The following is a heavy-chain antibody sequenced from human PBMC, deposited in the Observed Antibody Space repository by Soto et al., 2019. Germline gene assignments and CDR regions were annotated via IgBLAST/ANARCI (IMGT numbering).Heavy chain of an antibody. CDR1: GGRLILYE. Sequence: PSERLALTCTVSGGRLILYEGTWIRQPPGKGLEWIGYIYYSGSTSYNPSLKSRVSISVDTAKNQFSLKLSSATAADTAVYYCARILPSGYSDYWGQGMLVTVSS. V-gene: IGHV4-59*01. D-gene: IGHD2-15*01. CDR2: IYYSGST. CDR3: ARILPSGYSDY. J-gene: IGHJ4*02.